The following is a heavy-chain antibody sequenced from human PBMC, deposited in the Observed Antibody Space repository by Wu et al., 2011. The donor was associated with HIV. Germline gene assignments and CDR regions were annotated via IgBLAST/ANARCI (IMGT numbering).Heavy chain of an antibody. CDR1: GYTFTGYY. V-gene: IGHV1-2*02. CDR3: ARDGSSAQLDLYYNHMDV. Sequence: QVQLVQSGAEVKKPGASVKVSCKASGYTFTGYYMHWVRQAPGQGLEWMGWINPKNGDTNYAQKLQDRVTMTTDTSTSTAYMELRSLRSDDTAVYYCARDGSSAQLDLYYNHMDVWGKGTTVTVSS. D-gene: IGHD6-6*01. J-gene: IGHJ6*03. CDR2: INPKNGDT.